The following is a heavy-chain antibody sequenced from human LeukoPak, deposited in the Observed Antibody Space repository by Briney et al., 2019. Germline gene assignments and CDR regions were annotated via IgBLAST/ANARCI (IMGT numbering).Heavy chain of an antibody. Sequence: PSETLSLTCTVSGGSISSYYWSWIRQPPGKGLEWIGYIYDSGSTKYNPSLKSRVTISVDMSKNQFSLKLSSVTAADTAVYYCARDGKIVGATTTAFDIWGQGTMVTVSS. CDR3: ARDGKIVGATTTAFDI. V-gene: IGHV4-59*01. D-gene: IGHD1-26*01. CDR1: GGSISSYY. J-gene: IGHJ3*02. CDR2: IYDSGST.